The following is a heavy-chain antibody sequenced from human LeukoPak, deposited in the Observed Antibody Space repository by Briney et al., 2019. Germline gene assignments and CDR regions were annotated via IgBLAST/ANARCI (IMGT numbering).Heavy chain of an antibody. CDR3: AKGGRNYDSSGYYWVDY. Sequence: GGSLRLSCAASGFTFSSYGMHWVRQAPGKGLEWVAFIRYDGSNKYYADSVKGRFTISRDNSKNTLYLQMNSLRAEDTAVYYCAKGGRNYDSSGYYWVDYWGQGTLVTVSS. CDR1: GFTFSSYG. V-gene: IGHV3-30*02. CDR2: IRYDGSNK. J-gene: IGHJ4*02. D-gene: IGHD3-22*01.